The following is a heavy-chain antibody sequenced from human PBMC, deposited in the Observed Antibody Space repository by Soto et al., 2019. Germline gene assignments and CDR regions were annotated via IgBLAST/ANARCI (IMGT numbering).Heavy chain of an antibody. Sequence: QVQLVESGGGLVKPGGSLRLSCAASGFTFSDYYMSWIRQAPGKGLEWVSYISSSGSTIYYADSVKGRFTISRDNAKNSLYLQMNCLRADDTAVYYCARGPKEMATIATEAYYFDYWGQGTLVTVSS. V-gene: IGHV3-11*01. D-gene: IGHD5-12*01. CDR3: ARGPKEMATIATEAYYFDY. J-gene: IGHJ4*02. CDR1: GFTFSDYY. CDR2: ISSSGSTI.